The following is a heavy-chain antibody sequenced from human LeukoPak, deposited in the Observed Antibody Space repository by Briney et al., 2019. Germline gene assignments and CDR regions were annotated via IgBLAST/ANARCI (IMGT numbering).Heavy chain of an antibody. CDR3: STDRVVGTTSYY. D-gene: IGHD3-22*01. Sequence: GGSLRPSCEASGFTFSIAWMSWVRQAPGKGLEWVGRNKSKSDGETTDYAAPVKGRFTISRDDSKNTLYLQMNSLKTEDTAVYYCSTDRVVGTTSYYWGQGTLVTVSS. CDR2: NKSKSDGETT. CDR1: GFTFSIAW. V-gene: IGHV3-15*01. J-gene: IGHJ4*02.